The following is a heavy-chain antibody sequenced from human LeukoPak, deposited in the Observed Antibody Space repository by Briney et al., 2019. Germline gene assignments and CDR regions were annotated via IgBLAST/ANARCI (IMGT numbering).Heavy chain of an antibody. V-gene: IGHV4-30-2*01. CDR2: IYHSGST. J-gene: IGHJ4*02. D-gene: IGHD2-15*01. Sequence: SETLSLTCAVSGGSISSGGYSWSWIRQPPGKGLEWIGYIYHSGSTYCNPSLKSRVTISVDRSKNQFSLKLSSVTAADTAVYYCARGITTPFDYWGQGTLVTVSS. CDR1: GGSISSGGYS. CDR3: ARGITTPFDY.